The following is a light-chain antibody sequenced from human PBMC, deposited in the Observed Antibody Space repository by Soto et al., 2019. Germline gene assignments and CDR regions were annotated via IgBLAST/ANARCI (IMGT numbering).Light chain of an antibody. Sequence: QSVLPQPASVSGSPGQSITISCTGTSSDVGGFNYVSWYQHYPGEAPKLLIYEVSNRPSGVSSRFSGSKSGNTASPTISGLQADDEGDYYCSSFTTSNTWVFGGGTQLTVL. J-gene: IGLJ3*02. CDR2: EVS. CDR3: SSFTTSNTWV. V-gene: IGLV2-14*01. CDR1: SSDVGGFNY.